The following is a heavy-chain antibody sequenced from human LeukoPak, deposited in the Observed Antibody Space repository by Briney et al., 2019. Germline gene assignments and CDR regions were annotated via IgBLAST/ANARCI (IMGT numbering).Heavy chain of an antibody. V-gene: IGHV3-11*01. CDR1: GFTFSDYY. J-gene: IGHJ4*02. CDR2: ISNSGTSI. D-gene: IGHD6-6*01. Sequence: PGGSLRLSCAASGFTFSDYYMSWIRRAPGKGLEWLSYISNSGTSIYYADSVKGRFTISRDNAKNSLYLQMNSLRAEDTAVYYCAKDSSSSEVFDYWGQGTLVTVSP. CDR3: AKDSSSSEVFDY.